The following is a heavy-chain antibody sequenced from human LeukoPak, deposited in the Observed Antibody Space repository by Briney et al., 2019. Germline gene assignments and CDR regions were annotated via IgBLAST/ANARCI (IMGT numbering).Heavy chain of an antibody. V-gene: IGHV1-2*02. D-gene: IGHD2-2*01. CDR3: ARDWALYCSSTSCPIQFDP. Sequence: ASVKVSCKASGYTFTSYDINWVRQAPGQGLEWMGWINPNSGGTNYAQKFQGRVTMTRDTSISTAYMELSRLRSDDTAVYYCARDWALYCSSTSCPIQFDPWGQGTLVTVSS. J-gene: IGHJ5*02. CDR2: INPNSGGT. CDR1: GYTFTSYD.